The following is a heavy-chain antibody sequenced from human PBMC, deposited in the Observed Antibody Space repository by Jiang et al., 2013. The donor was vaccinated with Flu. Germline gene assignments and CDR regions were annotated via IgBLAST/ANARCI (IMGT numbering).Heavy chain of an antibody. V-gene: IGHV4-31*03. CDR2: IYYSGST. CDR1: GGSISSGGYY. J-gene: IGHJ6*02. Sequence: GLVKPSQTLSLTCTVSGGSISSGGYYWSWIRQHPGKGLEWIGYIYYSGSTYYNPSLKSRVTISVDTSKNQFSLKLSSVTAADTAVYYCARDPIAARPRAYVGMDVWGQGTTVTVSS. CDR3: ARDPIAARPRAYVGMDV. D-gene: IGHD6-6*01.